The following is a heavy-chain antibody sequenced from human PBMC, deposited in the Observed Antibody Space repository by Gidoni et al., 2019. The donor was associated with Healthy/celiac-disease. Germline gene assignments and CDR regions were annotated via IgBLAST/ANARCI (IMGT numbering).Heavy chain of an antibody. V-gene: IGHV1-69*09. J-gene: IGHJ2*01. CDR1: GGSFSSYA. Sequence: QVQLVQSGPQVQKPGSSVTVSCMAAGGSFSSYAIRWVRQAPGQGLEWMGRIIPILGRANYAQKFQGRVTITADKSTSRAYMELSSLRSEDTAVYYCASWGLLRNWYFDLWGRGTLVTVSS. D-gene: IGHD3-22*01. CDR3: ASWGLLRNWYFDL. CDR2: IIPILGRA.